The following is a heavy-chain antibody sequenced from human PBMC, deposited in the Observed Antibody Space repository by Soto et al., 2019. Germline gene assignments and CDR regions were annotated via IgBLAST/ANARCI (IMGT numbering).Heavy chain of an antibody. D-gene: IGHD4-4*01. CDR3: ARDRQPLYSSGSNYDAEGSD. Sequence: GASVKVSCKASGYTFTGYYMHWVRQAPGQGLEWMGWINPNSGGTNYAQKFQGRVTMTRDTSISTAYMELSRLRSDDTAVYYCARDRQPLYSSGSNYDAEGSDWGQGTLVTVYS. J-gene: IGHJ4*02. CDR2: INPNSGGT. V-gene: IGHV1-2*02. CDR1: GYTFTGYY.